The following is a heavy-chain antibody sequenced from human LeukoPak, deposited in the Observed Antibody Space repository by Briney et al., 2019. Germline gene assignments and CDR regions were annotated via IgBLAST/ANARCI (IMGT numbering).Heavy chain of an antibody. CDR2: ISPNSGGT. D-gene: IGHD3-10*01. J-gene: IGHJ5*02. V-gene: IGHV1-2*02. CDR1: GYTFTGYY. Sequence: ASVKVSCKASGYTFTGYYMHWVRQAPGQGLESMGWISPNSGGTNYAQKFQGRVTMTRDTSISTAYMELSRLRSDDTAVYYCARILGEPLNWFDPWGQGTLVTVSS. CDR3: ARILGEPLNWFDP.